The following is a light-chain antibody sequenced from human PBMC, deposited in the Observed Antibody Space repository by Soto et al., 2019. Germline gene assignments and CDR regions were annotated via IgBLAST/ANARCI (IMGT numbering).Light chain of an antibody. CDR3: RHRNNWST. Sequence: EIVLTQSPAFLSLSPGDRATLSCRATESISIYLAWFQQKPGQAPRLLIYKGSKRAPGVPARFSGSGSETDFTLTISSLEPEDFGVYYCRHRNNWSTFGPGTKVDIK. CDR2: KGS. CDR1: ESISIY. J-gene: IGKJ3*01. V-gene: IGKV3-11*01.